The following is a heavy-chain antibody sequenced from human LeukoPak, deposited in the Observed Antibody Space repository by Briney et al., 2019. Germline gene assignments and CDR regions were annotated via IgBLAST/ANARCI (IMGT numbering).Heavy chain of an antibody. J-gene: IGHJ4*02. CDR1: GGSISSSSYY. D-gene: IGHD3-3*01. V-gene: IGHV4-39*01. CDR3: ARQGIPYDFWSGYYSY. Sequence: PSETLSLTCTVSGGSISSSSYYWGWIRQPPGKGLEWIGSIYYSGSTYYNPSLKSRVTISVDTSKNQFSLKLSSVTAADTAVHYCARQGIPYDFWSGYYSYWGQGTLVTVSS. CDR2: IYYSGST.